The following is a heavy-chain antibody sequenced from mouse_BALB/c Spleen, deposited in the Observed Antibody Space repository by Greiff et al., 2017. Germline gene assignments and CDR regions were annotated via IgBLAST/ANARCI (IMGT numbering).Heavy chain of an antibody. CDR2: IYPGNVNT. CDR1: GYTFTSYY. V-gene: IGHV1S56*01. Sequence: QVQLQQSGPELVKPGASVRISCKASGYTFTSYYIHWVKQRPGQGLEWIGWIYPGNVNTKYNEKFKGKATLTADKSSSTAYMQLSSLTSEDSAVYFCARGKIYYGNHGGMDYWGQGTSVTVSS. CDR3: ARGKIYYGNHGGMDY. D-gene: IGHD2-1*01. J-gene: IGHJ4*01.